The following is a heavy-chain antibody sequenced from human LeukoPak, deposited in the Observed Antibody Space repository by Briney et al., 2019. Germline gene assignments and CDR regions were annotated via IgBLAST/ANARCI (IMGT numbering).Heavy chain of an antibody. CDR3: ALPPPRDITSTLDS. J-gene: IGHJ4*02. CDR2: IYPGDSDT. V-gene: IGHV5-51*01. Sequence: GESLKISCKGSGYSFTTYWIGWVRQMPGKGLQWMGIIYPGDSDTRYSPSFQGQVTISADKSISTAYLQWSSLKASDTAIYYCALPPPRDITSTLDSWGQGTLVTVSS. D-gene: IGHD2-15*01. CDR1: GYSFTTYW.